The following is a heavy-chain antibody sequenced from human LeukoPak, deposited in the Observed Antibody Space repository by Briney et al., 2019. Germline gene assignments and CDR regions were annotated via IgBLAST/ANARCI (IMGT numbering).Heavy chain of an antibody. J-gene: IGHJ6*03. V-gene: IGHV1-2*02. Sequence: ASVKVSCKASGYTFTGYYMHWVRQAPGQGLEWMGWINPNSGSTNYAQKFQGRVTMTRDTSISTAYMELSRLRSDDTDVYYCARDFEFVYYYYYMDVWGKGTTVTVSS. CDR1: GYTFTGYY. D-gene: IGHD3-9*01. CDR3: ARDFEFVYYYYYMDV. CDR2: INPNSGST.